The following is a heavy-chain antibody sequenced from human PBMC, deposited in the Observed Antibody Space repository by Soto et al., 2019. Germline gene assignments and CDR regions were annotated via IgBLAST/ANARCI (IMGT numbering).Heavy chain of an antibody. J-gene: IGHJ4*02. CDR1: GHSFTSYW. D-gene: IGHD2-15*01. CDR2: IDPSDSYT. CDR3: ARHPVSLGYCSGGSCYSADY. V-gene: IGHV5-10-1*01. Sequence: GESLKISCKGSGHSFTSYWISWVRQMPGKGLEWMGRIDPSDSYTNYSPSFQGHVTISADKSISTAYLQWSSLKASDTAMYYCARHPVSLGYCSGGSCYSADYWGQGTLVTVSS.